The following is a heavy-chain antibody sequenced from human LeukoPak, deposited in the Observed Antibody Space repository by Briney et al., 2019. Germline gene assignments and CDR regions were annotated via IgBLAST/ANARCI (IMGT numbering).Heavy chain of an antibody. CDR1: GGSIRSYY. CDR3: ARVRALSYYDSSGDLYYFDY. Sequence: SETLSLTCTVSGGSIRSYYWSWIRQPPGKGLEWIGYMYYSGSTNYNPSLKSRVTISVDTSKNQFSLKLSSVTAADTAVYYCARVRALSYYDSSGDLYYFDYWGQGTLVTVSS. J-gene: IGHJ4*02. V-gene: IGHV4-59*01. D-gene: IGHD3-22*01. CDR2: MYYSGST.